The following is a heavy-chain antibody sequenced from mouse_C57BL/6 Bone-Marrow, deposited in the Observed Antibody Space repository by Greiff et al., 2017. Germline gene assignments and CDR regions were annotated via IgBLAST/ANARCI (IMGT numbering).Heavy chain of an antibody. V-gene: IGHV1-39*01. CDR3: ARNYGRGGVYAMDY. CDR1: GYSFTDYN. Sequence: EVKLQESGPELVKPGASVKISCKASGYSFTDYNMNWVKQSNGKSLEWIGVINPNYGTTSYNQKFKGKATLTVDQSSSTAYMQLNSLTSEYSAVYYCARNYGRGGVYAMDYWGQGTSVTVSS. D-gene: IGHD1-1*01. CDR2: INPNYGTT. J-gene: IGHJ4*01.